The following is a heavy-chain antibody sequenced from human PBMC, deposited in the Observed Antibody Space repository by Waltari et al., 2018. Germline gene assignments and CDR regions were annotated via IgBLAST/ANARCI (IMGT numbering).Heavy chain of an antibody. CDR1: GYIFTNYW. J-gene: IGHJ2*01. CDR2: IYPDDSST. CDR3: ARQLAASWYFDL. V-gene: IGHV5-51*01. D-gene: IGHD2-15*01. Sequence: EVQLMQSGADVKQPGESLKISCKGSGYIFTNYWIGWGRQMPGKGLEWMGIIYPDDSSTKYSPSFQGQVTISADKSTSTAFLQWSRLRASDTAMYYCARQLAASWYFDLWGRGTLVTVSS.